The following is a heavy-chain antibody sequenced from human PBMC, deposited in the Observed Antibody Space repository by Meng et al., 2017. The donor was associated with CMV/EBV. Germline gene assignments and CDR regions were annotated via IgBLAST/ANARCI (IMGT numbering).Heavy chain of an antibody. V-gene: IGHV1-69*12. CDR3: ASVTGIGWWYFDL. CDR2: IIPIFGTA. CDR1: GCTFCSEA. J-gene: IGHJ2*01. D-gene: IGHD1-20*01. Sequence: QGLLGQAGSEGQSPGSWVKAACKASGCTFCSEAISWVRQGPGQGLEWVGGIIPIFGTANYAQKFQGRVTITADESTSTAYMELCSLRSEDTAVYDCASVTGIGWWYFDLWGRGTLVTVSS.